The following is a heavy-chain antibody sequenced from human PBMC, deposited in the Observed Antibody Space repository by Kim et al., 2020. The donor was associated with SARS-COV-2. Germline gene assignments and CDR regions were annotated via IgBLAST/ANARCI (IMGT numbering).Heavy chain of an antibody. D-gene: IGHD3-22*01. V-gene: IGHV3-33*08. CDR2: IWYDGSNK. CDR3: ARDGAGYYDSNGGWYFDL. CDR1: GFTFSSYG. Sequence: GGSLRLSCAASGFTFSSYGMHWVRQAPGKGLEWVAVIWYDGSNKYYADSVKGRFTISRDNSKNTLYLQMNSLRAEDTAVYYCARDGAGYYDSNGGWYFDLWGRGTLVTVSS. J-gene: IGHJ2*01.